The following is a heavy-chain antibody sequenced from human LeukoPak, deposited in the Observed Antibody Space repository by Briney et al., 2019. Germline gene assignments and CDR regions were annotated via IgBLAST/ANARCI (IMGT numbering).Heavy chain of an antibody. V-gene: IGHV4-39*07. D-gene: IGHD1-26*01. CDR1: GGSIRSSSYY. CDR2: IYYGGST. J-gene: IGHJ5*02. Sequence: SETLSLTCTVSGGSIRSSSYYWGWIRQPPGKGLEWIGYIYYGGSTYYNPSLKSRVIISVDTSKNQFSLNLSSVTAADTAVYYCARDYKVLKGFVPRGVGATGGWFDPWGQGTLVTVPS. CDR3: ARDYKVLKGFVPRGVGATGGWFDP.